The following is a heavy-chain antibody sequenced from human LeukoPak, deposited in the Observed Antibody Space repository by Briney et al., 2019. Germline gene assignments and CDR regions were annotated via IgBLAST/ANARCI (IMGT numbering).Heavy chain of an antibody. CDR2: ISAYNGHT. CDR1: GYTFTSYG. Sequence: ASVKVSCKASGYTFTSYGISWVRPAPGLGLEWMGWISAYNGHTHYAQNLQGRVTMTTETSTSTAYMELRSLRSDDTAVYYCARDRCISTSCNLANWFDPWGQGTLVTVSS. V-gene: IGHV1-18*01. D-gene: IGHD2-2*01. CDR3: ARDRCISTSCNLANWFDP. J-gene: IGHJ5*02.